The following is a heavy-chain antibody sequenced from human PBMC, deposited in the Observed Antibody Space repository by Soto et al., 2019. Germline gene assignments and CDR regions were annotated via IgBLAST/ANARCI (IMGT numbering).Heavy chain of an antibody. CDR3: AVSPGGDRQMAWFDP. D-gene: IGHD2-21*02. V-gene: IGHV4-31*02. Sequence: WTWIRQHPVKGLEWIGFIYNSGNTYYNPSLKSRITISVDTSKNQFSLSLNSVTVADTAVYYCAVSPGGDRQMAWFDPWGQGTLVTVSS. CDR2: IYNSGNT. J-gene: IGHJ5*02.